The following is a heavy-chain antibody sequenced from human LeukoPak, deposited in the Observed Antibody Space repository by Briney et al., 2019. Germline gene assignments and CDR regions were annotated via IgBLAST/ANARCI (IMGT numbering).Heavy chain of an antibody. D-gene: IGHD3-9*01. CDR3: AKDSRTYYDILTGYGPFDY. J-gene: IGHJ4*02. Sequence: PGGSLRLSCAASGFTFSSYGMHWVRQAPGKGLEWVAFIRYDGSNKYYADSVKGRFTISRDNSKNTLYLQMNSLRAEDTAVYYCAKDSRTYYDILTGYGPFDYWGQGTLVTVSP. CDR2: IRYDGSNK. CDR1: GFTFSSYG. V-gene: IGHV3-30*02.